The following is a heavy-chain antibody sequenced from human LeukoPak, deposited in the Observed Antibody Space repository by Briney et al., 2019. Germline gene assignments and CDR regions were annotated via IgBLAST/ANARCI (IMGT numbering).Heavy chain of an antibody. J-gene: IGHJ3*02. CDR1: GFTFSSYS. CDR3: ARALGDYYDSSGYYHGAFDI. Sequence: SGGSLRLSCAASGFTFSSYSMNWVRQAPGKGLEWVSPISSSSSYIYYADSVKGRFTISRDNAKSSLYLQMNSLRAEDTAVYYCARALGDYYDSSGYYHGAFDIWGQGTMVTVSS. CDR2: ISSSSSYI. V-gene: IGHV3-21*01. D-gene: IGHD3-22*01.